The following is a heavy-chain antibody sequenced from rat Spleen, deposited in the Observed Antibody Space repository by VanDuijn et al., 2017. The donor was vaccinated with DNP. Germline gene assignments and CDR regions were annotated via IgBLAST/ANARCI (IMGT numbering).Heavy chain of an antibody. CDR2: ITYDGGST. CDR3: AKEALRAPFAY. V-gene: IGHV5-20*01. D-gene: IGHD4-3*01. CDR1: GFTFSDYY. J-gene: IGHJ2*01. Sequence: EVHLVESGGGLVQPGRSLKLSCAASGFTFSDYYMAWVRQAPTKGLEWVASITYDGGSTYYRDSVKGRFTISRNDAKSTLYLQMESLRSEDTATYYCAKEALRAPFAYWGQGVMVTVSS.